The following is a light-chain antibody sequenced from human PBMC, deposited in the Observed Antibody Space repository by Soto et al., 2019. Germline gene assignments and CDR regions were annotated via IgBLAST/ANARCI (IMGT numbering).Light chain of an antibody. V-gene: IGLV1-44*01. Sequence: QLVLTQPPSASGTPGQRVTISCSGSSSNIGSNTVNWYQQLPGTAPKLLIYSGNQRPSGVPDRFSGSKSGTSASLAIGGLQSEDEADYYCAAWDDSLNGSYVFGTGTKLTVL. CDR2: SGN. J-gene: IGLJ1*01. CDR1: SSNIGSNT. CDR3: AAWDDSLNGSYV.